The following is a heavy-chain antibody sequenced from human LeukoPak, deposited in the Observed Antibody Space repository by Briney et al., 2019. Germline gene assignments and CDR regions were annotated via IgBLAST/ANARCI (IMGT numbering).Heavy chain of an antibody. D-gene: IGHD2-2*03. CDR2: ISAYNGNT. CDR3: ARLDIEVVPAAAPYYYYYMDV. J-gene: IGHJ6*03. V-gene: IGHV1-18*01. Sequence: GASVKVSCKASGYTFTSYGISWVRQAPGQGLEWMGWISAYNGNTNYAQKLQGRVTMTTDTSTSTAYMELRSLRSDDTAVYYCARLDIEVVPAAAPYYYYYMDVWGKGTTVTVSS. CDR1: GYTFTSYG.